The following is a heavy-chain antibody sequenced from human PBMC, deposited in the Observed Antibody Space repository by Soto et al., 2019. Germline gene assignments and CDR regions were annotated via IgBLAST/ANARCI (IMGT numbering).Heavy chain of an antibody. V-gene: IGHV5-10-1*01. CDR1: GYSFTSYW. CDR3: ARRGPGYSYGYDAGYYGMDV. J-gene: IGHJ6*02. D-gene: IGHD5-18*01. Sequence: GESLKISCKGSGYSFTSYWISWVRQMPGKGLERMGRIDPSDSYTNYSPSFQGHVTISADKSISTAYLQWSSLKASDTAMYYCARRGPGYSYGYDAGYYGMDVWGQGTTVTVSS. CDR2: IDPSDSYT.